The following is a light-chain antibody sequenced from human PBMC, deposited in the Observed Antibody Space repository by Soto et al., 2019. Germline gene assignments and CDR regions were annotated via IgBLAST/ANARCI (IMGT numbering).Light chain of an antibody. CDR1: SSNIGAGFD. CDR3: QSYDSSLSGVV. CDR2: NNN. J-gene: IGLJ2*01. Sequence: QSVLTQPPSVSGAPGQRVTISCTGSSSNIGAGFDVHWYQQHPGTAPKLLIYNNNDRPSGVPDRFSGSRSGTSASLAITGLRAEDEVDYYCQSYDSSLSGVVFGGGTKLTVL. V-gene: IGLV1-40*01.